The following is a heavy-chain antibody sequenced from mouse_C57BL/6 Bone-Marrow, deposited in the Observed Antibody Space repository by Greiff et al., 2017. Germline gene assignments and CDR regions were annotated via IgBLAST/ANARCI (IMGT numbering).Heavy chain of an antibody. J-gene: IGHJ1*03. D-gene: IGHD1-2*01. Sequence: VKLVESGPGLVAPSQSLSITCTVSGFSLTSYAISWVRQPPGKGLEWLGVIWTGGGTNYNSALKSRLSISKDNYKSQVFLKMNSLQTDDTDRYYCARNDGTTAPYWYFDVWGTGTTVTVSS. V-gene: IGHV2-9-1*01. CDR1: GFSLTSYA. CDR3: ARNDGTTAPYWYFDV. CDR2: IWTGGGT.